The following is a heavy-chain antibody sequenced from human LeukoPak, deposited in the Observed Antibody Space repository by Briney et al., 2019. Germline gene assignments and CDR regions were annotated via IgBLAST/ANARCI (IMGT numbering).Heavy chain of an antibody. V-gene: IGHV1-18*01. D-gene: IGHD3-3*01. J-gene: IGHJ6*02. CDR2: ISAYNGNT. CDR1: GYTFTSYG. CDR3: AREQDWEIFGVVIKGNYYGMDV. Sequence: ASVKVSCKASGYTFTSYGISWVRQAPGQGLEWMGWISAYNGNTNYAQKLQGRVTMTTDTSTSTAYMKLRSLRSDDTAVYYCAREQDWEIFGVVIKGNYYGMDVWGQGTTVTVSS.